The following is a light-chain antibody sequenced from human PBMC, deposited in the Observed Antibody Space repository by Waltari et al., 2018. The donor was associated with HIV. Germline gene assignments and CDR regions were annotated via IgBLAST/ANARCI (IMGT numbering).Light chain of an antibody. J-gene: IGKJ1*01. CDR1: QDIKND. CDR2: SAS. Sequence: DIQMTQSPSSFSASVGERITIFCRASQDIKNDLGWYQQRPGKAPRRLITSASTLHPGIPPRFRGGGSGTQFFLSIDGLQPDDIATYFCLQHNDFPRTFGQGTK. CDR3: LQHNDFPRT. V-gene: IGKV1-17*01.